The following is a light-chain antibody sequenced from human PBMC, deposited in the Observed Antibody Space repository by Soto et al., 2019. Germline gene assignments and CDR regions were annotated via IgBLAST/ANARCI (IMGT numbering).Light chain of an antibody. CDR3: QAWDSSCVV. J-gene: IGLJ2*01. CDR2: QDS. CDR1: KLGDKY. V-gene: IGLV3-1*01. Sequence: SYERTQPPSVSVSPGQTASGTCSGDKLGDKYACWYQQKPGQSPVLVIYQDSKRPSGIPERFSGSNSGNTATLTISGTQAMDEADYYCQAWDSSCVVFGGETKLTVL.